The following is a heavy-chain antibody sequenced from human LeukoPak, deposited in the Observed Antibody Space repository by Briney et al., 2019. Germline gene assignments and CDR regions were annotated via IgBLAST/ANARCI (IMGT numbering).Heavy chain of an antibody. Sequence: ASVKVSCTASAYTFTSSGISWVRQAPGQGREWLGWISGYNGNTFYAQMLQGRVTMTTDTSTSTAYMELRSLRSDDTAVYYCASYVYGSGSYFTYCGQGTLVTVSS. CDR3: ASYVYGSGSYFTY. CDR2: ISGYNGNT. D-gene: IGHD3-10*01. V-gene: IGHV1-18*01. J-gene: IGHJ4*02. CDR1: AYTFTSSG.